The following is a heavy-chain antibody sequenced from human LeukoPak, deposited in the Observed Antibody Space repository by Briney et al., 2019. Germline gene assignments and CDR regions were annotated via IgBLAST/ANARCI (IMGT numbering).Heavy chain of an antibody. CDR3: ARGGYYYDTTGPFDY. D-gene: IGHD3-22*01. CDR1: GGSISSGGYY. V-gene: IGHV4-31*03. CDR2: IHHSGST. Sequence: PSQTLSLTYTVSGGSISSGGYYWSWIRQHPGKGLEWIGYIHHSGSTDYNPSLKSRVTISVDTSKNQFSLKLSSVTAADTAVYYCARGGYYYDTTGPFDYWGQXTLVTVSS. J-gene: IGHJ4*02.